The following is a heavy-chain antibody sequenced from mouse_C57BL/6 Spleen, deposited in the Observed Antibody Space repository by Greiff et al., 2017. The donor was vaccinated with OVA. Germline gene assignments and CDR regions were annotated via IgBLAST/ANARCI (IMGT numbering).Heavy chain of an antibody. CDR3: ARAAQATFLYYYAMDY. CDR1: GFTFRDYG. J-gene: IGHJ4*01. V-gene: IGHV5-17*01. D-gene: IGHD3-2*02. CDR2: ISSGSSTI. Sequence: EVMLVESGGGLVKPGGSLKLSCAASGFTFRDYGMHWVRQAPEKGLEWVAYISSGSSTIYYADTVKGRFTISRDNAKNTLFLQMTSLRSEDTAMYYCARAAQATFLYYYAMDYWGQGTSVTVSS.